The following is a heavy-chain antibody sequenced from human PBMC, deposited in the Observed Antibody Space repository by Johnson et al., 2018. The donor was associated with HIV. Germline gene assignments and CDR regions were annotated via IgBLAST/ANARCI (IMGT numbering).Heavy chain of an antibody. CDR1: GFTFSSYA. V-gene: IGHV3-30*02. Sequence: QVQLVESGGGLVQPGGSLRLSCAASGFTFSSYAMHWVRQAPGKGLEWVAFIRYDGSNKYYADSVKGRFTISRDNSKNTLYLQMNSLRAEDTAVYYCAKAREYDSTGHDAFDIWGQGTMVTVSS. J-gene: IGHJ3*02. D-gene: IGHD3-22*01. CDR2: IRYDGSNK. CDR3: AKAREYDSTGHDAFDI.